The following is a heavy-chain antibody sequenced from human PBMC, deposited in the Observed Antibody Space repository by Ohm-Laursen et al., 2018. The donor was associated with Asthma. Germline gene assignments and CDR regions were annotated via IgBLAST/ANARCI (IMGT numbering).Heavy chain of an antibody. V-gene: IGHV3-30*18. Sequence: SLRLSCSASGFTFSSYGMHWVRQAPGKGLEWVAVISYDGSNKYYADSVKGRFTISRDNSKNTLYLQMNSLRVEDTAVYYCAKAVDLAYWRLYFDYWGQGTLVTVPS. D-gene: IGHD2-8*02. J-gene: IGHJ4*02. CDR3: AKAVDLAYWRLYFDY. CDR2: ISYDGSNK. CDR1: GFTFSSYG.